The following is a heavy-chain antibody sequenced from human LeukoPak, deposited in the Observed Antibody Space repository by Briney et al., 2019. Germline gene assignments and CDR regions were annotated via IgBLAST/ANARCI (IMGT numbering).Heavy chain of an antibody. CDR2: INPSAGST. Sequence: ASVKVSCKASGYTFTSYYMHWVRQAPGQGLEWMGIINPSAGSTSYAQKFQGRVTMTRDTSTSTVYMELSSLRSEDTAVYYSARADPLYIVLMVYATHLDYWGQGTLVTVSS. CDR1: GYTFTSYY. D-gene: IGHD2-8*01. V-gene: IGHV1-46*01. CDR3: ARADPLYIVLMVYATHLDY. J-gene: IGHJ4*02.